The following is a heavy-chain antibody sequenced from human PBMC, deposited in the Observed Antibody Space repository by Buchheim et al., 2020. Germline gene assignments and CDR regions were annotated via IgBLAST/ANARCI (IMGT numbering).Heavy chain of an antibody. Sequence: EVQLLESGGGLVQPGGSLRLSCTASGFTFKSYAMSWVRQAPGKGLEWVANIKEDGTEVHFVDSVKGRFFISRDNARNSLYLQLNSLRVEDSAMYYCVRFGIVPPIYYFDYWGQGT. D-gene: IGHD2/OR15-2a*01. CDR1: GFTFKSYA. CDR3: VRFGIVPPIYYFDY. CDR2: IKEDGTEV. J-gene: IGHJ4*02. V-gene: IGHV3-7*01.